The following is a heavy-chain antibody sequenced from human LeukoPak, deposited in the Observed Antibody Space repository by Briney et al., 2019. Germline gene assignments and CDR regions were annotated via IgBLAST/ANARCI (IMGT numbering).Heavy chain of an antibody. V-gene: IGHV4-59*12. CDR3: ARDGGSYRDFEY. Sequence: SETLSLTCTVSGGSISGYYWSWIRQPPGKGLEYIGHIYYSGNTNYNPSLKSRVIISLDTSKNQFSLKLSSVTAADTAVYYCARDGGSYRDFEYWGQGTLVTVSS. CDR1: GGSISGYY. D-gene: IGHD1-26*01. J-gene: IGHJ4*02. CDR2: IYYSGNT.